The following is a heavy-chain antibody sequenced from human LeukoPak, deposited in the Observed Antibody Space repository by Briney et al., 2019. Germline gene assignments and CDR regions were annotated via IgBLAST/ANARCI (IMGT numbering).Heavy chain of an antibody. D-gene: IGHD6-13*01. CDR1: GFNFSNSA. CDR3: ARDSSWGPFDY. V-gene: IGHV3-30-3*01. J-gene: IGHJ4*02. CDR2: ISSDGSNE. Sequence: GGSLRLSCAASGFNFSNSAMNWVRQAPGKGLEWVAVISSDGSNEYYADSVRGRFTISRDNAKNTLYLQMNSLRAEDTAVYYCARDSSWGPFDYWGQGTLVTVSS.